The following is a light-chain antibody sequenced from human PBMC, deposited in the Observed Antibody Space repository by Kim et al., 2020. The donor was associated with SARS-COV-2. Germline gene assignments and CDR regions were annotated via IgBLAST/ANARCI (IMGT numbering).Light chain of an antibody. CDR2: KDS. J-gene: IGLJ3*02. CDR3: YSAADNNWL. V-gene: IGLV3-27*01. CDR1: VLAKGY. Sequence: SVSPGQTARITCSGEVLAKGYARWFQQKPGQAPLLVIYKDSKRPSGIPERFSGSSSGTTVTLTISGAQVEDEADYYCYSAADNNWLFGGGTQLTVL.